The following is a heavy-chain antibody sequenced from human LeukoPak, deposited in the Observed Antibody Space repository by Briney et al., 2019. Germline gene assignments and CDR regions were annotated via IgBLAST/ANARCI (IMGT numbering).Heavy chain of an antibody. CDR2: IYYGGST. Sequence: SETLSLTCTVSGGSISSYYWSWIRQPPGKGLEWIGYIYYGGSTNYNPSLKSRVTISVDTSKNQFSLKLSSVTAADTAVYYCARTGGGGSGHFDYWGQGTLVTVSS. D-gene: IGHD3-10*01. CDR1: GGSISSYY. CDR3: ARTGGGGSGHFDY. J-gene: IGHJ4*02. V-gene: IGHV4-59*01.